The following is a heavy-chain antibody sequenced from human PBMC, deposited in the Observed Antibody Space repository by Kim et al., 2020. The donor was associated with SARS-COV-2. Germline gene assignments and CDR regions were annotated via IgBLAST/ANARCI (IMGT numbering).Heavy chain of an antibody. Sequence: ASVKVSCKASGYTFTGYYMHWVRQAPGQGLEWMGRINPNSGGTNYAQKFQGRVTMTRDTSISTAYMELSRLRSDDTAVYYCARDVGCTGGVCHMGPPYNWFDPWGQGTLVTVSS. D-gene: IGHD2-8*02. J-gene: IGHJ5*02. CDR2: INPNSGGT. CDR3: ARDVGCTGGVCHMGPPYNWFDP. CDR1: GYTFTGYY. V-gene: IGHV1-2*06.